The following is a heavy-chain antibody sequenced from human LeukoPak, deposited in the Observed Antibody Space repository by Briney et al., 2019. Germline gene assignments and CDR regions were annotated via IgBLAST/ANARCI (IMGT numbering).Heavy chain of an antibody. Sequence: KTSETLSLTCTVSGGSISSGSYYWSWIRQPAGKGLEWIGRIYTSGSTNYNPSLKSRVTISVDTSKNQFSLKLSSVTAADTAVYYCARVGSMVTWPDYWGQGTLVTVSS. J-gene: IGHJ4*02. CDR2: IYTSGST. CDR1: GGSISSGSYY. D-gene: IGHD5-18*01. V-gene: IGHV4-61*02. CDR3: ARVGSMVTWPDY.